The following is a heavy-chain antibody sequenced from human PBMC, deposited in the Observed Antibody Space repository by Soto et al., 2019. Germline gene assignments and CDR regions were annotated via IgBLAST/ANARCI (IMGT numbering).Heavy chain of an antibody. CDR3: ARDPIEYYDSSGYPRYYYYGMDV. CDR1: GGSISSGGYY. V-gene: IGHV4-31*03. Sequence: SETLSLTCTVSGGSISSGGYYWSWIRQHPGKGLEWIGYIYYSGSTYYNPSLKSRVTISVDTSKNQFSLKLSSVTAADTAVYYCARDPIEYYDSSGYPRYYYYGMDVWGQGTTVTVSS. CDR2: IYYSGST. D-gene: IGHD3-22*01. J-gene: IGHJ6*02.